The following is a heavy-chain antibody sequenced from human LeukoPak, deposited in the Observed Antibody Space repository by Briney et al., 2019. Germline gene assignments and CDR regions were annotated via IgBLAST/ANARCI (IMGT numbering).Heavy chain of an antibody. CDR2: IDKHGFGK. Sequence: GGSLRLSCVASGFTFSTSWVTWVRQAPGKGLEWVANIDKHGFGKYYVDSVKGRFAISRDYASNSVFLQMDSLRAEDTSVYYCARDAGWGYYDLWGQGTPVTVSS. CDR3: ARDAGWGYYDL. CDR1: GFTFSTSW. V-gene: IGHV3-7*01. J-gene: IGHJ4*02. D-gene: IGHD1-26*01.